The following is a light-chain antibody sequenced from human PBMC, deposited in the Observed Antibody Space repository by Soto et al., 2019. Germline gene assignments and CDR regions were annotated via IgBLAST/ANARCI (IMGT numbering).Light chain of an antibody. CDR1: QSVSSSY. CDR2: GAS. J-gene: IGKJ1*01. V-gene: IGKV3-20*01. Sequence: EVGLTQSPGTLSLSPGERATLSCRASQSVSSSYLAWYQKKPGQAPRLLIYGASSRATGIPDRFSGSGSGTDFTLTISRLEPEDFAVYYCEQYGMAPWTFGQGTKVDNK. CDR3: EQYGMAPWT.